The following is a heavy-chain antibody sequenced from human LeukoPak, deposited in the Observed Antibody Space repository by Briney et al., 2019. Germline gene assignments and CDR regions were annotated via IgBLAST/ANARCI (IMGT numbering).Heavy chain of an antibody. J-gene: IGHJ4*02. V-gene: IGHV1-2*02. Sequence: GASVKVSCKASGYTFTGYYMHWVRQAPGQGLEWMGWINPNSGGTNYAQKFQGRVTMTRDTSISTAYMELSRLRSDDTAVYYCARVGSFSDSSGWHFDYWGQGTLVTVSS. D-gene: IGHD6-19*01. CDR3: ARVGSFSDSSGWHFDY. CDR1: GYTFTGYY. CDR2: INPNSGGT.